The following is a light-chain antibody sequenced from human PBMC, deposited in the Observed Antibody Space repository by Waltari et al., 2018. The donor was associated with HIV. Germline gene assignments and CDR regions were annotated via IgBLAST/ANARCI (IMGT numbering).Light chain of an antibody. V-gene: IGKV1-5*03. CDR3: QQYNTSPWT. CDR1: QSISSW. J-gene: IGKJ1*01. CDR2: KAS. Sequence: DIQMTQSPSTVSASLGDRVTITCRASQSISSWLAWYQQKPGKAPNLLIYKASSLESGVPSRFSGSGSGTEFTLTISSLQPDDFATYYCQQYNTSPWTFGQGTKVEVK.